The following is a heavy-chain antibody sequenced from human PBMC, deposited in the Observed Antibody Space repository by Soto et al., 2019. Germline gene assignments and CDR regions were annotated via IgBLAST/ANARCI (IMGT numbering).Heavy chain of an antibody. V-gene: IGHV3-23*01. Sequence: GGSLGLSRPSCRFPLMIQPMTLVLPARGKGLGWVSAISGSGGSTYYADSVKGRFTISRDNSKNTLYLQMNSLRAEDTAVYYCAKELNYYDSSGWQTRWFDPWGQGTLVNVSS. CDR3: AKELNYYDSSGWQTRWFDP. J-gene: IGHJ5*02. CDR2: ISGSGGST. CDR1: RFPLMIQP. D-gene: IGHD3-22*01.